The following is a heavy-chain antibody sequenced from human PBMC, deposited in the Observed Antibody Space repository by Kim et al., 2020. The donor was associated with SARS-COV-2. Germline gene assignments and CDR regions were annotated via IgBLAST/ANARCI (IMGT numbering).Heavy chain of an antibody. J-gene: IGHJ3*02. CDR3: ARDSRLGYCSGGSCDDAFDI. D-gene: IGHD2-15*01. Sequence: RVTISVDTSKNQFSLKLSSVTAADTAVYYCARDSRLGYCSGGSCDDAFDIWGQGTMVTVSS. V-gene: IGHV4-59*01.